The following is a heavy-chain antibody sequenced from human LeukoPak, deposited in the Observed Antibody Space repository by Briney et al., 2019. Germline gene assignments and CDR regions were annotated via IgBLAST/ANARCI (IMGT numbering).Heavy chain of an antibody. J-gene: IGHJ4*02. V-gene: IGHV3-7*01. CDR1: GFTFSSYW. D-gene: IGHD3-10*01. CDR3: ARVDNMVRGIIAY. CDR2: IKQDGSEK. Sequence: EGSLRLSCAASGFTFSSYWMSWVRQAPGKGLEWVANIKQDGSEKYYVDSVKGRFTISRDNAKNSLYLQMNSLRAEDTAVYYCARVDNMVRGIIAYWGQGTLVTVSS.